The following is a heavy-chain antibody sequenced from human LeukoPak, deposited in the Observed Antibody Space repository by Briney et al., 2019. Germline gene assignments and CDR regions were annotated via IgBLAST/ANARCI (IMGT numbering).Heavy chain of an antibody. V-gene: IGHV3-30*18. CDR2: ISYDGSYK. CDR1: GFTFSTYG. CDR3: AKQGRDWLRDYYYYMDV. Sequence: GGSLRLSCAASGFTFSTYGMHWVRQTPGKGLDWVALISYDGSYKYYTDSVKGRFTISRDNSKNTLYLQMNSLRAEDTAVYYCAKQGRDWLRDYYYYMDVWGKGTTVTISS. J-gene: IGHJ6*03. D-gene: IGHD3-9*01.